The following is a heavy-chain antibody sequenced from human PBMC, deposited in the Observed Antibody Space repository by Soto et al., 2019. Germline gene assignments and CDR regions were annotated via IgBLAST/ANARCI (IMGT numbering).Heavy chain of an antibody. Sequence: ASVKVSCKASGYTFTGYYMHWVRQAPGQGLEWMGWINPNSGGTNYAQKSQGRVTMTRDTSITSAYMGLSRLRSDDTAVYYCAREYSTSWLDYWGQGTLVTVSS. CDR1: GYTFTGYY. D-gene: IGHD6-13*01. CDR2: INPNSGGT. V-gene: IGHV1-2*02. CDR3: AREYSTSWLDY. J-gene: IGHJ4*02.